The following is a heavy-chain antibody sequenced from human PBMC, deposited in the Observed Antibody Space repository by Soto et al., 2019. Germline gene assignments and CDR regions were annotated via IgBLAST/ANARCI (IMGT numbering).Heavy chain of an antibody. J-gene: IGHJ4*02. CDR2: IYSSGST. CDR1: GYSSSSTSYY. V-gene: IGHV4-39*01. Sequence: SETLSLTCTVSGYSSSSTSYYWGWIRQPPGKELEWIGSIYSSGSTYYNPSLNSRVTISVDTSKNQFFLKVTSVTAADAVVYFCAGSTITTNPYVAYWGRGTLVTVSS. D-gene: IGHD4-4*01. CDR3: AGSTITTNPYVAY.